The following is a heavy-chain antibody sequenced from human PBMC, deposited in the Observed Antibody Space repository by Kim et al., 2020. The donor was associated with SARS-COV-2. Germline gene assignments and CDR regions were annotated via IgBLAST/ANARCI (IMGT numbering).Heavy chain of an antibody. CDR3: ARDGSGWLEGAFDI. V-gene: IGHV3-33*01. CDR1: GFTFSSYG. Sequence: GGSLRLSCAASGFTFSSYGMHWVRQAPGKGLEWVAVIWYDGSNKYYADSVKCRFTISRDNSKNTLYLQMNSLRAEDTAVYYFARDGSGWLEGAFDIWGQGTMVTVSS. D-gene: IGHD6-19*01. J-gene: IGHJ3*02. CDR2: IWYDGSNK.